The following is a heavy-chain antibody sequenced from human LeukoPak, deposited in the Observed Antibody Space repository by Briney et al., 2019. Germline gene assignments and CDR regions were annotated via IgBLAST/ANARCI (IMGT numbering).Heavy chain of an antibody. CDR1: GYPFTTYG. D-gene: IGHD2-21*01. Sequence: ASVKVSCKASGYPFTTYGFIWVRQAPGLGLEWMGWISANSGDTKYGQSSQGRVTMTTDTTTETAYMELRSLRFDDTAIYYCARTVGDRADPWGQGSLVTVSS. CDR3: ARTVGDRADP. CDR2: ISANSGDT. V-gene: IGHV1-18*01. J-gene: IGHJ5*02.